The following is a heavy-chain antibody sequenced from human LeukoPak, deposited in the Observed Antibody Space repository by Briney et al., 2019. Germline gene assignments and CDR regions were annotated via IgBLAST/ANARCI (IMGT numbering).Heavy chain of an antibody. J-gene: IGHJ4*02. CDR3: ARGGSGSGYPFDY. Sequence: GGSLRLSCAASGFTFSSYGMHWVRQAPGKGLEWVAVIWYDGSNKYYADSVKGRFTISRDNSKNTLYLQMNSLRAEDTAVYYCARGGSGSGYPFDYWGQGTLVAGSS. V-gene: IGHV3-33*01. CDR1: GFTFSSYG. D-gene: IGHD3-10*01. CDR2: IWYDGSNK.